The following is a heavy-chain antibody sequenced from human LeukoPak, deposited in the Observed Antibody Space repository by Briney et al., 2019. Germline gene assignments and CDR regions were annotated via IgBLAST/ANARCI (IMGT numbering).Heavy chain of an antibody. D-gene: IGHD3-16*01. CDR3: ARGHGGTAYYFDY. CDR1: GFTFSSYW. J-gene: IGHJ4*02. CDR2: IYSSGTT. V-gene: IGHV3-53*05. Sequence: GGSLRLSCEASGFTFSSYWMHWVRRAPGKGPEWVSVIYSSGTTYYADSVKGRFTISRDNSKNTLDLQMNGLRTEDTAVYYCARGHGGTAYYFDYWGQGTLVTPST.